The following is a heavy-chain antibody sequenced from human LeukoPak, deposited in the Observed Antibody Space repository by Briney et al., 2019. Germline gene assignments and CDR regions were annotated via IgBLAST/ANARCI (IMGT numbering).Heavy chain of an antibody. D-gene: IGHD6-13*01. Sequence: GESLKISCKGSGYNFTSYWIGWGRQMPGKGLEGMGIIYPGDSDTRYSPSFQGQVTISADKSISTAYLQWSSLKASDTAMYYCARQGKQQLVDPWGQGTLVTVSS. CDR1: GYNFTSYW. J-gene: IGHJ5*02. CDR3: ARQGKQQLVDP. V-gene: IGHV5-51*01. CDR2: IYPGDSDT.